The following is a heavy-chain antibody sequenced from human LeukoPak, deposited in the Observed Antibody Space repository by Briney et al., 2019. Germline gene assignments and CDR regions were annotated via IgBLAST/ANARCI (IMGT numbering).Heavy chain of an antibody. CDR3: ARRDGSGYYLY. Sequence: SETLSLTCAVSGGSISSSADWWIWVRQPPGKGLEWIGFIYFTGSTNYNPSLKSRVTISVDTSKNQISLKLSSVTAADTAVYYCARRDGSGYYLYWGQGILVTVSS. CDR2: IYFTGST. CDR1: GGSISSSADW. D-gene: IGHD3-22*01. V-gene: IGHV4-61*05. J-gene: IGHJ4*02.